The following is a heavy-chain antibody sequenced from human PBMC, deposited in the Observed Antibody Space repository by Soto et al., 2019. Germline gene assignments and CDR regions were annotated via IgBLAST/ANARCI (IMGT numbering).Heavy chain of an antibody. D-gene: IGHD6-13*01. CDR1: GFTFSSYE. V-gene: IGHV3-48*03. Sequence: PGGSLRLSCAASGFTFSSYEMNWVRQAPGKGLEWVSYISSSGSTIYYADSVKGRFTISRDNAKNSLYLQMNSLRAEDTAVYYCARDRSSSSWENFDYWGQGTLVTVSS. CDR2: ISSSGSTI. J-gene: IGHJ4*02. CDR3: ARDRSSSSWENFDY.